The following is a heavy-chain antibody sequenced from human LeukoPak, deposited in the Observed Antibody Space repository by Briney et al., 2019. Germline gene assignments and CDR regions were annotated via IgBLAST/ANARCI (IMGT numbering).Heavy chain of an antibody. D-gene: IGHD4-17*01. J-gene: IGHJ3*02. CDR3: AKVSEVVPADDYGDYVDAFDI. CDR2: ISWNSGSI. V-gene: IGHV3-9*01. Sequence: GGSLRLSCAASGFTFDDYAMHWVRQAPGKGLEWVSGISWNSGSIGYADSVKGRFTISRDNAKNSLYLQMNGLRAEDTALYYCAKVSEVVPADDYGDYVDAFDIWGQGTMVTVSS. CDR1: GFTFDDYA.